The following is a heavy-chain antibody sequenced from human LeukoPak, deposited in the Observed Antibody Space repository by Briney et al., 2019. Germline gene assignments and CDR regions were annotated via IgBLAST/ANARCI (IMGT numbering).Heavy chain of an antibody. J-gene: IGHJ4*02. D-gene: IGHD2-15*01. CDR3: ARKDFSGGSFNY. V-gene: IGHV3-11*04. Sequence: GGSLRLSCAVSGFPFSVYYMSWIRQAPGKGLEWISYIGLNGYPLDYADSVKGRFTISRDNANNLLYLDMSSLRAEDTAVYYCARKDFSGGSFNYWGQGSLVTVSS. CDR1: GFPFSVYY. CDR2: IGLNGYPL.